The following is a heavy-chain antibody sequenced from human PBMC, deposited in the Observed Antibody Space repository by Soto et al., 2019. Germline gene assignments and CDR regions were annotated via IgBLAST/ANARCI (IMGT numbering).Heavy chain of an antibody. D-gene: IGHD3-22*01. Sequence: QVRLQESGPGLVKPSETLSLTCTVSGGSISSDYWSWIRQPPGKGLEWIGYMYYSGGTNYNPSLKSRVTISIDTSKKRFSLELSSVTASDTAVYYCARAGRGYDPWGQGTLVTVSS. V-gene: IGHV4-59*01. J-gene: IGHJ5*02. CDR1: GGSISSDY. CDR3: ARAGRGYDP. CDR2: MYYSGGT.